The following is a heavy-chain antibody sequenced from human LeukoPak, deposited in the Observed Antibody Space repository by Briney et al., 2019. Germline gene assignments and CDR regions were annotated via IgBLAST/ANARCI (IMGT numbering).Heavy chain of an antibody. CDR3: ARALPPSVNTPWK. V-gene: IGHV3-74*01. D-gene: IGHD1-1*01. Sequence: PGGSLRLSCAASGFTFSSYWMHWVRQAPGKGLVWVSRISSDGSSTSYADSVKGRSTIFRDNAKNTLYLQMNSLGAEDTAVYYCARALPPSVNTPWKWGQGTQVTVSS. J-gene: IGHJ4*02. CDR2: ISSDGSST. CDR1: GFTFSSYW.